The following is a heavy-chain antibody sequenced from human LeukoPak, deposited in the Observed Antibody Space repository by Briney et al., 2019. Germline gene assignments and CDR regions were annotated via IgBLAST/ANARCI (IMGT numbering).Heavy chain of an antibody. J-gene: IGHJ6*02. V-gene: IGHV3-23*01. CDR3: AGGAGVYYYGMDV. Sequence: PAGSLRLSCAASGFTFSSYGLSWVRQAPGKGLEWVSAISGSGGTTYYADSVKGRFTISRDSSKNTLFPRMNTLRAEDTAVYYCAGGAGVYYYGMDVWGQGTSVTVSS. CDR2: ISGSGGTT. CDR1: GFTFSSYG.